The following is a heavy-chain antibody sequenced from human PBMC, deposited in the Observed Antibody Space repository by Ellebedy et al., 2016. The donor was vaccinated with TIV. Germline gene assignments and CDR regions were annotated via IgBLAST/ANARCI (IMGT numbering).Heavy chain of an antibody. CDR1: GVSFNNHA. V-gene: IGHV3-23*01. CDR3: AKVAESSGLTESFLEY. J-gene: IGHJ4*02. CDR2: ISGTGCTI. Sequence: GESLKISCSASGVSFNNHAMTWVRQAPGKGLEWVSTISGTGCTIYYKDSVKGRFTISRDNSNNTVFLQMNNLRAEDTAIYYCAKVAESSGLTESFLEYWGQGTLVTVSS. D-gene: IGHD3-22*01.